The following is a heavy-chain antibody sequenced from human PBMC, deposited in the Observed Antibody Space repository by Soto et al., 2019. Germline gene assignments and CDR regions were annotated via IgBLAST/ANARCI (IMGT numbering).Heavy chain of an antibody. V-gene: IGHV1-69*01. Sequence: QVQLVQSGAEVTKPGSSVKVSCKASGGTFSSYAISWVRQAPGQGLEWMGGIIPISDTTNYAQKFQGRVTITVDESTSPAYMELSSLRSEDTAVYYCARSQGSSTSLEIYYYYYYGMDVWGQGTTVTVSS. CDR2: IIPISDTT. D-gene: IGHD2-2*01. CDR1: GGTFSSYA. J-gene: IGHJ6*02. CDR3: ARSQGSSTSLEIYYYYYYGMDV.